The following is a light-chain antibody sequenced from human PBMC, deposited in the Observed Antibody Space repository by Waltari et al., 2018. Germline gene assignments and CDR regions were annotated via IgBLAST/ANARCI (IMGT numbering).Light chain of an antibody. V-gene: IGKV4-1*01. CDR1: QSVLSSSNNKNY. CDR3: QQCYRSPYT. CDR2: WAS. J-gene: IGKJ2*01. Sequence: DIVMTQSPDSLAVSLGERATINCKSSQSVLSSSNNKNYLGCYQQKPGQPPKLIISWASTPESRLPNRISGGGSGTDFTLTSISLQAEDVAVYYCQQCYRSPYTFGQGTKLEIK.